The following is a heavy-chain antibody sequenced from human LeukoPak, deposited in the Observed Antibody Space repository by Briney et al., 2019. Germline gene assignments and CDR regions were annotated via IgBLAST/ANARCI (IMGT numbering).Heavy chain of an antibody. V-gene: IGHV3-23*01. Sequence: GGSLRLSCAASGFIFSSYAMMWVRQAPGKGLEWVSSITGGGDGTYYADSVEGRFAISRDNSKNTLYLHMNSLRAEDTAVYYYAKGAATGSVDWFDPWGQGTVVTVSS. D-gene: IGHD6-13*01. CDR3: AKGAATGSVDWFDP. CDR1: GFIFSSYA. J-gene: IGHJ5*02. CDR2: ITGGGDGT.